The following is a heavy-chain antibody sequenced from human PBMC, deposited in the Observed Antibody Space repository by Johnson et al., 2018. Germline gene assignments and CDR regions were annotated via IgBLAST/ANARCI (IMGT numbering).Heavy chain of an antibody. V-gene: IGHV3-30*18. J-gene: IGHJ6*02. CDR2: ISNDGNNE. CDR3: AKDSDV. Sequence: QVQLVESGGGVVQPGRSXRLSCATSGFTFSGFGLPWVRPPQGKGLEWVATISNDGNNEYYAESVKGRFTISRDNSKNTLYLQMNSLRGEDTAVYYCAKDSDVWGQGTTVTVSS. CDR1: GFTFSGFG.